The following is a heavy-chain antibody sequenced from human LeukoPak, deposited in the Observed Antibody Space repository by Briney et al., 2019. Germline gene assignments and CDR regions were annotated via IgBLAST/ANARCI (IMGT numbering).Heavy chain of an antibody. CDR2: INSDGSRT. V-gene: IGHV3-74*01. CDR3: AKAGYSSSWYYYYYYMDV. J-gene: IGHJ6*03. CDR1: GFTFSRYW. D-gene: IGHD6-13*01. Sequence: GGSLRLSCEASGFTFSRYWMHWVRQAPGKGLVWVSRINSDGSRTTYADSVRGRFTISRDNSKNSLYLQMNSLRAEDTALYYCAKAGYSSSWYYYYYYMDVWGKGTTVTVSS.